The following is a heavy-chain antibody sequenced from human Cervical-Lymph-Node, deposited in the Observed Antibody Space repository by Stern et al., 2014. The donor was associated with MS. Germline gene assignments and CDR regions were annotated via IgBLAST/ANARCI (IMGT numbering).Heavy chain of an antibody. J-gene: IGHJ5*01. CDR2: IGGSGDST. Sequence: EVQLVESGGGLVQPGGSLRLSCAASGFTFSSSAMSWVRQAPGKGLEWVSAIGGSGDSTYYADSVKGRFTISRDNSKNTLYLQMNSLRAEDTAVYYCAKDDYYYDSGGYLGWFDSWGQGNLVTVSS. D-gene: IGHD3-22*01. CDR1: GFTFSSSA. V-gene: IGHV3-23*04. CDR3: AKDDYYYDSGGYLGWFDS.